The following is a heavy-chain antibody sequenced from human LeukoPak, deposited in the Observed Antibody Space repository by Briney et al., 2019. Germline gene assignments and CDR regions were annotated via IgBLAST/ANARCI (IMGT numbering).Heavy chain of an antibody. CDR1: GYSFTSYW. D-gene: IGHD5-24*01. CDR3: ARLGDGYNSWFDP. V-gene: IGHV5-51*01. Sequence: GESLKISGKGAGYSFTSYWIGWVRQMPGNGLDWMGIIYPGDSDTRYSPSFQGQVTISADKSISTAYLQWSSLKASDTAMYYGARLGDGYNSWFDPWGQGTLVTVSS. CDR2: IYPGDSDT. J-gene: IGHJ5*02.